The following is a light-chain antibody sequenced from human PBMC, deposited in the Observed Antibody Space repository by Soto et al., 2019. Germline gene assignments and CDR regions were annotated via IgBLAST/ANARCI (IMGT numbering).Light chain of an antibody. J-gene: IGKJ2*01. V-gene: IGKV3-11*01. CDR1: QSVSSY. CDR3: QQSYTFPYN. CDR2: DAS. Sequence: EIVLTQSPATLSLSPGERATLSCRASQSVSSYLAWYQQKPGQAPRLLIYDASNRATGIPARFSGSGSGTDFTLTISSLEPEDFATYYCQQSYTFPYNFGQGTKLEMK.